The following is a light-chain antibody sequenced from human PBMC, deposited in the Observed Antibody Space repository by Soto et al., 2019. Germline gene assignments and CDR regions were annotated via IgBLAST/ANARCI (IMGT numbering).Light chain of an antibody. CDR2: GAS. Sequence: EIVMTQSPATLSVSPGERATLSSRASQSVTSNLAWYHQKPGQAPRLLMYGASTKATGIPARFSGSGSGTEFTLNISSLRSEDVAVYYCQHYNTWPPWTLGQGTKVE. J-gene: IGKJ1*01. CDR1: QSVTSN. CDR3: QHYNTWPPWT. V-gene: IGKV3-15*01.